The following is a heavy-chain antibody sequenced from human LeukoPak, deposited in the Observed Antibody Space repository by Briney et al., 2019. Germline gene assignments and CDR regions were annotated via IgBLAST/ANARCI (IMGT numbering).Heavy chain of an antibody. D-gene: IGHD6-25*01. CDR2: TYYTSKWNT. CDR3: ARGRASAFDV. Sequence: SPTLSLTFAISGDSVSTSGVAWNWVRQSPSRGLEWLGRTYYTSKWNTDYAVSVKSRIVVNPDTSKNQFSLQLNSVTYEDTAVYYCARGRASAFDVWGEGTMVTVSS. J-gene: IGHJ3*01. CDR1: GDSVSTSGVA. V-gene: IGHV6-1*01.